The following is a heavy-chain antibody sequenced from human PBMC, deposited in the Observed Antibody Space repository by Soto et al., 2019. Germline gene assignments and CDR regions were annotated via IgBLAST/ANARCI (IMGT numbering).Heavy chain of an antibody. D-gene: IGHD3-10*01. V-gene: IGHV3-74*01. CDR1: GFTFSSCW. J-gene: IGHJ4*02. Sequence: EVQLVESGGGLVQPGGSLRLSCAASGFTFSSCWMHWVRQAPGKGLVWVSRINSDGSTTSYTDSVKGRFTISGDNAKNTLYLQMNSLRAEDTAVYYCARVGYGSGSYHFDYWGQGTLVTVSS. CDR2: INSDGSTT. CDR3: ARVGYGSGSYHFDY.